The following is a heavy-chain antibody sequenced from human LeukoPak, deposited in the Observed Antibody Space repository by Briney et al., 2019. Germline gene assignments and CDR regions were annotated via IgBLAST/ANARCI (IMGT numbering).Heavy chain of an antibody. CDR3: AEGGGTHHHDGFNI. CDR2: IYYSGST. Sequence: SETLSLTCTVSGGSIISYYWSWIRQPPGKGLEWIGYIYYSGSTNYNPSLKSRVTISVDTSKNQFSLKLNSVTAADTAVYYCAEGGGTHHHDGFNIWGQATMVTVSS. D-gene: IGHD1-26*01. CDR1: GGSIISYY. J-gene: IGHJ3*02. V-gene: IGHV4-59*12.